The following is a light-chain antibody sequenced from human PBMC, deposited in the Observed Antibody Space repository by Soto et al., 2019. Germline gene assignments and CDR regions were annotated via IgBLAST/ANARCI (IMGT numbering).Light chain of an antibody. Sequence: DIQMTQSPSTLSASVGDRVTITCRASQYISSWLAWYQQKPGKAPKLLIYKASSLERGVPSRFSGSGSGTEFTLTISRLQPDDFATYYCQQYNSQRTFGQGTKVEIK. CDR2: KAS. CDR1: QYISSW. CDR3: QQYNSQRT. V-gene: IGKV1-5*03. J-gene: IGKJ1*01.